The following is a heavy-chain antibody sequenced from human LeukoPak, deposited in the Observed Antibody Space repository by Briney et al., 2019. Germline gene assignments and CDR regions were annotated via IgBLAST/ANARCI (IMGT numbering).Heavy chain of an antibody. CDR3: ASRSGGGSYYIYAFDI. V-gene: IGHV3-23*01. CDR2: ISGSGGST. CDR1: GFTFSSYA. J-gene: IGHJ3*02. D-gene: IGHD1-26*01. Sequence: GGSLRLSCAASGFTFSSYAMSWVRQAPGKGLEWVSAISGSGGSTYYADSVKGRFTISRDNSKNTLYLQMNSLGAEDTAVYYCASRSGGGSYYIYAFDIWGQGTMITVSS.